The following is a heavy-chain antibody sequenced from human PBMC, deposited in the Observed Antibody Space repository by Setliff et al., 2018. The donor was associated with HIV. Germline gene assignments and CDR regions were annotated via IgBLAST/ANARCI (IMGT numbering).Heavy chain of an antibody. CDR1: RSTFNSHT. J-gene: IGHJ6*03. CDR2: IIPILGVA. V-gene: IGHV1-69*02. D-gene: IGHD3-3*01. Sequence: SVKVSCKASRSTFNSHTINWVRQAPGQGLDWMGRIIPILGVANYAQRFQGKVTITADKSTSTAYMELTSLRFDDTAMYYCVRGVQSPPHYSYFYMDVWGEGTMVTVSS. CDR3: VRGVQSPPHYSYFYMDV.